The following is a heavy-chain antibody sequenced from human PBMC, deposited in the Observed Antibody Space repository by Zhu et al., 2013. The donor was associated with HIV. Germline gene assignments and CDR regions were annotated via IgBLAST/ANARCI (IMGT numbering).Heavy chain of an antibody. J-gene: IGHJ2*01. CDR2: IVVGSGNT. CDR3: AADPGYEVWYFDL. V-gene: IGHV1-58*01. Sequence: QMQLVQSGPEVKKPGTSVKVSCKASGFTFTSSAVQWVRQARGQRLEWIGWIVVGSGNTNYAQKFQERVTITRDMSTSTAYMELSSLRSEDTAVYYCAADPGYEVWYFDLWGRGTLVTVSS. CDR1: GFTFTSSA. D-gene: IGHD5-12*01.